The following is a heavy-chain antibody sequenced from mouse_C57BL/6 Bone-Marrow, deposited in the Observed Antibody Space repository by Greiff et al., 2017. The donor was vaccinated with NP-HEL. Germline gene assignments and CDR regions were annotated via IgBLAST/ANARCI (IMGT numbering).Heavy chain of an antibody. CDR3: ARDAIYYGNYVYAMDY. J-gene: IGHJ4*01. CDR2: ISYDGSN. Sequence: ESGPGLVKPSQSLSLTCSVTGYSITSGYYWNWIRQFPGNKLEWMGYISYDGSNNYHPSLKNRISITRDTSKNQFFLKLNSLTTEDTATYYCARDAIYYGNYVYAMDYWGQGTSVTVSS. D-gene: IGHD2-1*01. CDR1: GYSITSGYY. V-gene: IGHV3-6*01.